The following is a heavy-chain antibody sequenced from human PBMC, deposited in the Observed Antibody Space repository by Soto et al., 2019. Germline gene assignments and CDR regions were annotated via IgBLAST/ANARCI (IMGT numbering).Heavy chain of an antibody. Sequence: ASVKVSCKASGYTFTSYAIYWVRQAPGQRLEWMGWISAYNGNTNYAQKLQGRVTMTTDTSTSTAYMELRSLRSDDTAVYYCARDLKGGGSGWNSFDSWGKGPRVTV. CDR2: ISAYNGNT. CDR3: ARDLKGGGSGWNSFDS. J-gene: IGHJ4*02. D-gene: IGHD6-19*01. V-gene: IGHV1-18*01. CDR1: GYTFTSYA.